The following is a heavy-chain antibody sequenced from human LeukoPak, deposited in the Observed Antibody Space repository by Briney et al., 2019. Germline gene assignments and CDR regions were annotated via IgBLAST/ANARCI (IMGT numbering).Heavy chain of an antibody. J-gene: IGHJ4*02. CDR2: INHSGST. D-gene: IGHD5-18*01. CDR3: ARGYGYGDY. V-gene: IGHV4-34*01. CDR1: VGSFSGYY. Sequence: KTSETLSLTCAVYVGSFSGYYWSWIRQPPGKGLEWIGEINHSGSTNYNPSLKSRVTISVDTSKNQFSLKLSSVTAADTAVYYCARGYGYGDYWGQGTLVTVSS.